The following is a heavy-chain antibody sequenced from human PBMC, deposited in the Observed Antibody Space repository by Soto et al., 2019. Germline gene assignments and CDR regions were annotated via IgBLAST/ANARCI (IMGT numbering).Heavy chain of an antibody. D-gene: IGHD6-19*01. V-gene: IGHV1-69*04. CDR2: IIPILGIA. CDR3: ARDISKQWLVRYFGAFDI. CDR1: GGTFSSYT. J-gene: IGHJ3*02. Sequence: SVKVSCKASGGTFSSYTISWVRQAPGQGLEWMGRIIPILGIANYAQKFQGRVTITADKSTSTAYMELSSLRSEDTAVYYCARDISKQWLVRYFGAFDIWGQGTMVTVSS.